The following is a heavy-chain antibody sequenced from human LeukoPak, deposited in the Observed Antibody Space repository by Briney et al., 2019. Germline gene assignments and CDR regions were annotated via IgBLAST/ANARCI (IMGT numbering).Heavy chain of an antibody. D-gene: IGHD6-6*01. CDR2: IRYDGSNK. CDR3: AKDPLYYSSSPTGGAFDI. J-gene: IGHJ3*02. Sequence: GGSLRLSCAASGFTFSSYGMHWVRQAPGKGLEWVAFIRYDGSNKYYADSVKGRFTISRDNSKNTLYLQMNSQRAEDTAVYYCAKDPLYYSSSPTGGAFDIWGQGTMVTVSS. CDR1: GFTFSSYG. V-gene: IGHV3-30*02.